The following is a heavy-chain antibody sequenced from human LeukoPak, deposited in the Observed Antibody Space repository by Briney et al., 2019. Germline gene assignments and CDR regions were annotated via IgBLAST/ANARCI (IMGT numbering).Heavy chain of an antibody. CDR1: GFTFSSYG. V-gene: IGHV3-30*18. CDR2: ISYDGSNK. J-gene: IGHJ4*02. Sequence: GGSLRLSCAASGFTFSSYGMHWVRQAPGKGLEWVAVISYDGSNKYYADSVKGRFTISRDNSKNTLYLQMNSLRAEDTAVYYCAKEDGSGAQSPNPIDYWGQGTLVTVSP. D-gene: IGHD3-10*01. CDR3: AKEDGSGAQSPNPIDY.